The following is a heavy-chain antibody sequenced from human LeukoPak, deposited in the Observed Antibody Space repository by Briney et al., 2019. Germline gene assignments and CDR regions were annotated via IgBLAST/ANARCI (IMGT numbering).Heavy chain of an antibody. CDR2: IIPIFGTA. V-gene: IGHV1-69*13. J-gene: IGHJ6*02. CDR3: ARRLGGYYGMDV. Sequence: VNVSCKASGGTFSSYAIIWVRQAPGQGLECMGGIIPIFGTANYAQKFQGRVTITADESTSTAYMELSSLRSEDTAVYYCARRLGGYYGMDVWGQGTTVTVSS. CDR1: GGTFSSYA.